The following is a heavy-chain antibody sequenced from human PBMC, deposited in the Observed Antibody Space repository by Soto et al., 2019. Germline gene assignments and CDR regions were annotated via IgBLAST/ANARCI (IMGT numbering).Heavy chain of an antibody. CDR3: ARISSVDPYGYVNGGLDV. D-gene: IGHD5-18*01. Sequence: SEPLSLTGSVSCGSIRSYYWSWIQHSPEKGLEGIGYFYDSGNSNYNPSLKSRVTISVDTSKNQLSLSLRSVTAADTAVYFCARISSVDPYGYVNGGLDVWGQGTTVTVSS. V-gene: IGHV4-59*01. J-gene: IGHJ6*02. CDR1: CGSIRSYY. CDR2: FYDSGNS.